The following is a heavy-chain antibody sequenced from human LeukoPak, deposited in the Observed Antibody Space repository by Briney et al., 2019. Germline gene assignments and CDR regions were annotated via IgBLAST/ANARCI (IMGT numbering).Heavy chain of an antibody. Sequence: SETLSLTCAVSGYSISSGYYWGWIRQLPGKGLEWIGSIYHSGSTYYNPSLKSRVTISVDTSKNQFSLKLSSVTAADTAVYYCARDRRVVTMVRGEWDWFDPWGQGTLVTVSS. CDR1: GYSISSGYY. CDR3: ARDRRVVTMVRGEWDWFDP. J-gene: IGHJ5*02. V-gene: IGHV4-38-2*02. CDR2: IYHSGST. D-gene: IGHD3-10*01.